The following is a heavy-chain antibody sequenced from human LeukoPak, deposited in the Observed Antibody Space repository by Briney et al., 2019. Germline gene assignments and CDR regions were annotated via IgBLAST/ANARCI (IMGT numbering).Heavy chain of an antibody. D-gene: IGHD3/OR15-3a*01. Sequence: GGSLRLPCVVSGLTFSNCRMTWVRQAPGRGLEWVANIKEDGTETSYVGSVKGRFTISRDNAKNSLYLQMNSLRAEDTALYYCARDEFGPLAFWGRGTLVTVSS. V-gene: IGHV3-7*05. CDR3: ARDEFGPLAF. J-gene: IGHJ4*02. CDR1: GLTFSNCR. CDR2: IKEDGTET.